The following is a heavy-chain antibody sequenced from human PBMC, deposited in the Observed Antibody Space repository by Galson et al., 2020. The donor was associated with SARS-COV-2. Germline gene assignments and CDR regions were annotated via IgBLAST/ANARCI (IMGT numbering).Heavy chain of an antibody. CDR3: AKRNEVRWFGELLLSSYNYGVVV. Sequence: NLSLTCAVYGGSFSGYYWTWIRQSPGKGLEWIGEINHSGSAKYNPSLKSRVTISVDTSKNQFSLQLSSVTAADTALYYCAKRNEVRWFGELLLSSYNYGVVVWGHVTSVTVSS. CDR1: GGSFSGYY. D-gene: IGHD3-10*01. CDR2: INHSGSA. J-gene: IGHJ6*01. V-gene: IGHV4-34*01.